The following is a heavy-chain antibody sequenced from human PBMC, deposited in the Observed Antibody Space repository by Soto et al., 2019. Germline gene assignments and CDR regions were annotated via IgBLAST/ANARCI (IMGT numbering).Heavy chain of an antibody. V-gene: IGHV4-34*01. CDR3: ARRSHFDRGYYYVENWFDP. CDR2: INHSGST. CDR1: GGSFSGYY. J-gene: IGHJ5*02. Sequence: QVQLQQWGAGLLKPSETLSLTCAVYGGSFSGYYWSWIRQPPGKGLEWIGEINHSGSTNYNPTLKSRVTISVDTSKNHFSLKLSSVTAADTAVYYCARRSHFDRGYYYVENWFDPWGQGTLVTVSS. D-gene: IGHD3-22*01.